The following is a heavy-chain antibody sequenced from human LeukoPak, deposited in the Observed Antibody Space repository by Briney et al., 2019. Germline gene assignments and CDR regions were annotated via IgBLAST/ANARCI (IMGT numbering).Heavy chain of an antibody. V-gene: IGHV3-53*01. CDR1: GFTVSSNY. Sequence: GGSLRLSCAASGFTVSSNYMSWVRQAPGKGLEWVSVIYSGGSTYYADSVKGRFTISRDNSRNTLYLQMNSLRAEDTAVYYCARDADSSGYYYYMDVWGKGTTVTVSS. D-gene: IGHD3-22*01. CDR2: IYSGGST. J-gene: IGHJ6*03. CDR3: ARDADSSGYYYYMDV.